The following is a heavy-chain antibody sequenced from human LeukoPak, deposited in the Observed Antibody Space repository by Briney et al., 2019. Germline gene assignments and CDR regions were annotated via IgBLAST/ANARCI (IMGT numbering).Heavy chain of an antibody. CDR1: GFTFSSYA. D-gene: IGHD6-19*01. Sequence: GGSLRLSCAASGFTFSSYAMSWVRQAPGKGLEWVSAISGSGGSTYYADSVKGRFTISRDDSKNTLYVQMNSLRAEDTAVYYCAKGLGSGWYLFEYWGQGTLVTVSS. CDR3: AKGLGSGWYLFEY. CDR2: ISGSGGST. V-gene: IGHV3-23*01. J-gene: IGHJ4*02.